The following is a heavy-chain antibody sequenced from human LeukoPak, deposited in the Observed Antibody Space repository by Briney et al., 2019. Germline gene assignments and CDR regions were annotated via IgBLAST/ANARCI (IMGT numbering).Heavy chain of an antibody. V-gene: IGHV3-48*01. D-gene: IGHD3-22*01. CDR1: GFTFSTYN. CDR3: ARVSSDYYVDY. J-gene: IGHJ4*02. CDR2: ISSGTPTI. Sequence: GGSPRLSCAASGFTFSTYNMNWVRQAPGKGLEWVSYISSGTPTIYSADSVKGRFTISRDNANNSLYLQMNSLRGEDTAVYYCARVSSDYYVDYWGQGTLVTVSS.